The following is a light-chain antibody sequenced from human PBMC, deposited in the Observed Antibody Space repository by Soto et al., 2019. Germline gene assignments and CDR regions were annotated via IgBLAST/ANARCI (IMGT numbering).Light chain of an antibody. V-gene: IGKV1-39*01. J-gene: IGKJ4*01. Sequence: DIQMTQSPSSLSASVGDRVTITCRASQSISSYLSWYQQKPGKAPKRLIYVGSTLQSGVPSRFSGSGSGTDFTLTISSLQPEDFATYFCQQTYTTLFTFGGGTKVDNK. CDR2: VGS. CDR3: QQTYTTLFT. CDR1: QSISSY.